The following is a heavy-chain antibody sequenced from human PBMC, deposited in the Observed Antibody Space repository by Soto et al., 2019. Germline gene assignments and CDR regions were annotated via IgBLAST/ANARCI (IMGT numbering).Heavy chain of an antibody. CDR1: GVTMSYGGYY. J-gene: IGHJ4*02. D-gene: IGHD2-8*01. Sequence: SETLSLTCSVSGVTMSYGGYYWGWIRQSPGKGLEWIGSVYYRGRSYSKSSVKSRVTISVDTSKNQFSLNLNSVTASDTAVYFCVSQRTSVLTQAYFDYWGPGALVTVSS. CDR2: VYYRGRS. V-gene: IGHV4-39*01. CDR3: VSQRTSVLTQAYFDY.